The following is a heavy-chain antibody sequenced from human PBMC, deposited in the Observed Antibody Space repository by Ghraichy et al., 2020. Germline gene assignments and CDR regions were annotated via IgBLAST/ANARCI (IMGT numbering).Heavy chain of an antibody. Sequence: GGSLRLSCEVSGFSSRSYWMSWVRQAPGKGLEWVAKIKVYGSEKYYVDSVKGRFTISRDNAKNSLFLQMNSLRADDTAVYYCARESVAGGTYYYYYMDVWGKGPTVTVSS. D-gene: IGHD6-19*01. V-gene: IGHV3-7*01. CDR3: ARESVAGGTYYYYYMDV. CDR2: IKVYGSEK. CDR1: GFSSRSYW. J-gene: IGHJ6*03.